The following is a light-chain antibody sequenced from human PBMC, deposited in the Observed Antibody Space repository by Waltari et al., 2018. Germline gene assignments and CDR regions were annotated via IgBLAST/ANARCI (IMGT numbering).Light chain of an antibody. CDR3: CSYAGNYVWV. J-gene: IGLJ3*02. Sequence: QSALTQPAAVSGSPGQSVTISCTGASSDIGRYDIVSWYQQHPGNAPKLVISDVSKRPSAVSDRFSCSKSGATASLTISGLQFEDEADYYCCSYAGNYVWVFGGGTRLTVL. CDR1: SSDIGRYDI. V-gene: IGLV2-23*02. CDR2: DVS.